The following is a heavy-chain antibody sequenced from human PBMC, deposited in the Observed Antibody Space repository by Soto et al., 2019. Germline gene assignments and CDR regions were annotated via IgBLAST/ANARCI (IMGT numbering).Heavy chain of an antibody. V-gene: IGHV3-15*07. J-gene: IGHJ6*02. D-gene: IGHD1-26*01. CDR1: GFTFSNAW. CDR2: IKSKTDGGTT. CDR3: TGELLSRWSYYGMDV. Sequence: VGSLRLSCAASGFTFSNAWMNWVRQAPGKGLEWVGRIKSKTDGGTTDYAAPVKGRFTISRDDSKNTLYLQMNSLKTEDTAVYYCTGELLSRWSYYGMDVWGQATTVTV.